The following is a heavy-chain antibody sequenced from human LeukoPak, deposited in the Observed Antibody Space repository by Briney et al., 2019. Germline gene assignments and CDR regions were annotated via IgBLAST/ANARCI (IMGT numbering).Heavy chain of an antibody. CDR3: AKFASPLLPNYFDY. J-gene: IGHJ4*02. V-gene: IGHV3-23*01. D-gene: IGHD2-15*01. Sequence: GGSLRLSCAASGFTFSIYAMSWVRQAPGKGLEWVSAISTSGDSTHYADSVKGRFTISRDNSKNTLYLQMNSLSAEDTAVYYCAKFASPLLPNYFDYWGQGTLVTVSS. CDR1: GFTFSIYA. CDR2: ISTSGDST.